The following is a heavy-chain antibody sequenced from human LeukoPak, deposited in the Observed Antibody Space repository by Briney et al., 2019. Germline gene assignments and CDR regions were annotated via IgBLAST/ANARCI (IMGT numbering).Heavy chain of an antibody. CDR3: ARKLGLVGAYYFDY. V-gene: IGHV4-4*02. J-gene: IGHJ4*02. Sequence: PSETLSLTCAVSGGSISSRNWWSWVRQPPGKGLEWIGEIYHSGSTNYNPSLKSRVTISVDKSKNQFSLKLSSVTAADTAVYYCARKLGLVGAYYFDYWGQGTLVTVSS. CDR1: GGSISSRNW. D-gene: IGHD1-26*01. CDR2: IYHSGST.